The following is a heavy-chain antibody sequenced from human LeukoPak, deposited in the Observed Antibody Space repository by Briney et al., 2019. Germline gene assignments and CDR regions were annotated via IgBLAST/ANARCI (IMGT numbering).Heavy chain of an antibody. CDR2: IRGSGIST. D-gene: IGHD3-3*01. J-gene: IGHJ4*02. V-gene: IGHV3-23*01. CDR1: GFTCSIYA. CDR3: AKQYDFWSGPDY. Sequence: RAVGALRLSCAASGFTCSIYAMNWLRQAPGKGLEWVSGIRGSGISTYYPDSVKGRFPIHRDNSKDSLYLQMNSLRVEDTAVYYCAKQYDFWSGPDYWGQGALVTVSS.